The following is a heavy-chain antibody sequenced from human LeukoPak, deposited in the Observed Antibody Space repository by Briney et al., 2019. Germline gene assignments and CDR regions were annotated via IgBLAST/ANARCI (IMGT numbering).Heavy chain of an antibody. CDR2: ISADNGNT. CDR1: GYTFSSYG. J-gene: IGHJ6*03. D-gene: IGHD3-9*01. V-gene: IGHV1-18*01. CDR3: ARVRDILTGYYNYMDV. Sequence: ASVKVSCKASGYTFSSYGISWVRQAPGQGLDWMGWISADNGNTNYALKLQGRVTMTTDTSTSTAYTELRSLRSDDTAVYYCARVRDILTGYYNYMDVWGKGTTVTVSS.